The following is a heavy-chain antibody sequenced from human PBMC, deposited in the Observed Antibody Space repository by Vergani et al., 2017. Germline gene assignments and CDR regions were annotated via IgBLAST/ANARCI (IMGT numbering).Heavy chain of an antibody. CDR2: IDPSDSYT. J-gene: IGHJ5*02. V-gene: IGHV5-10-1*01. CDR1: GFTFTSYW. D-gene: IGHD6-19*01. Sequence: EVQLLESGGGLVQPGGSLRLSCAASGFTFTSYWISWVRQMPGKGLEWMGRIDPSDSYTNYSPSFQGHVTISADKSISTAYLQWSSLKASDTAMYYCASLGYSSGRRWFDPWGQGTLVTVSS. CDR3: ASLGYSSGRRWFDP.